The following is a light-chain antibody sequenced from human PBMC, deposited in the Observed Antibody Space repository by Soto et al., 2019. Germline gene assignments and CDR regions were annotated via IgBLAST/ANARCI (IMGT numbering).Light chain of an antibody. V-gene: IGKV1-33*01. Sequence: DIQMTQSPSSLSASVGDRVTIACQASQDIGNFLNWYQHKPGKAPKLVIYGAFNLEAGVPSRFSGGGSGKDFTFTISSLPPEDVATYYCQHYDYLPLFGPGTKVDLK. CDR1: QDIGNF. CDR2: GAF. CDR3: QHYDYLPL. J-gene: IGKJ3*01.